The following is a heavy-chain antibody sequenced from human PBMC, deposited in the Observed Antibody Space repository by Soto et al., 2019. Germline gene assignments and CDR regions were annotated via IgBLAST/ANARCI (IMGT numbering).Heavy chain of an antibody. D-gene: IGHD3-22*01. CDR3: ARDGGSGYYDSSGYYSGDY. Sequence: QVQLVQSGAEVKKPGASVKVSCKASGYTFTSYGISWVRQAPGQGLEWMGWISAYNGNTNYAQKLQGRVTMTTDTXXSXAXMELRSLRSDDTAVYYCARDGGSGYYDSSGYYSGDYWGQGTLVTVSS. V-gene: IGHV1-18*01. J-gene: IGHJ4*02. CDR1: GYTFTSYG. CDR2: ISAYNGNT.